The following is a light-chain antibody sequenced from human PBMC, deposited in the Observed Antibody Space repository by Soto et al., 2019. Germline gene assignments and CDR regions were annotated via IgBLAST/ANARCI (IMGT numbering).Light chain of an antibody. CDR1: QSISSY. J-gene: IGKJ4*02. CDR2: AAS. V-gene: IGKV1-39*01. Sequence: DIQMTQSPSSLSASVGDRVTITCRASQSISSYLNWYQQKPGKAPKLLIYAASSLQSGVSSRFSGSGSGTNFTLTISRLKPEDFATYYCQLSYSTPRTVGGAPKVEIK. CDR3: QLSYSTPRT.